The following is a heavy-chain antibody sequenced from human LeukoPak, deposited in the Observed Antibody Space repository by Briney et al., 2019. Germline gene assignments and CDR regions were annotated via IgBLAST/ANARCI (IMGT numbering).Heavy chain of an antibody. J-gene: IGHJ4*02. Sequence: GGSLRLSCAVSGFTFTSYAMSWVRQAPGKGLEWVSAISGSGGSTYYADSVKGRFTISRDNSKNTLYLQMNSLRAEDTAVYYCAKVHTIFGVVIQIPPFDYWGQGTLVTVSS. D-gene: IGHD3-3*01. V-gene: IGHV3-23*01. CDR1: GFTFTSYA. CDR3: AKVHTIFGVVIQIPPFDY. CDR2: ISGSGGST.